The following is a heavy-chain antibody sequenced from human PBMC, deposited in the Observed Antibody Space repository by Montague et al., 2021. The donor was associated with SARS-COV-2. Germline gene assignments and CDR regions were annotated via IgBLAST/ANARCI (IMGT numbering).Heavy chain of an antibody. J-gene: IGHJ4*02. CDR3: ARHALRYCISCNCSPVGAIDY. CDR1: GGSISSANFY. Sequence: SETLSLTCTVSGGSISSANFYWGWIRQPPGKGLEWIGTIYYDGNTYYNSSLSSRVAISVDTSNNHFSLELNSVTTSDTAVYYCARHALRYCISCNCSPVGAIDYWGQGILVTVSS. V-gene: IGHV4-39*01. D-gene: IGHD2-2*01. CDR2: IYYDGNT.